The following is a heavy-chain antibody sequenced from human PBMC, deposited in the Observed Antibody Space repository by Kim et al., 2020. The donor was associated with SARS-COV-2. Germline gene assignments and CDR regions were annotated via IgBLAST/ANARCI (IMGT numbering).Heavy chain of an antibody. CDR3: ARSLNGYLYYYYGMDV. CDR2: TYYRSKWDN. CDR1: GDSVSSNSAA. J-gene: IGHJ6*02. V-gene: IGHV6-1*01. D-gene: IGHD5-12*01. Sequence: SQTLSLTCAISGDSVSSNSAAWNWIRQSPSRGLEWLGRTYYRSKWDNEYAVSVKSRITINPDTSKNQCSLQLNSVTPEDTSVYYCARSLNGYLYYYYGMDVWGQGTTVTVSS.